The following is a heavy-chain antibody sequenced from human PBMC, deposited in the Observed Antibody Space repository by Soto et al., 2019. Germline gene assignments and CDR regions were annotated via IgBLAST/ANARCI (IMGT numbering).Heavy chain of an antibody. Sequence: QVQLVESGGGVVQPGRSLRLSCAASGFTFSSYAMHWVRQAPGKGLEWVAVISYDGSNKYYADSVKGRFTISRDNSKNTLYLQMNSLRAEDTAVYYCASGAFGVVITNFDYWGQGTLVTVSS. J-gene: IGHJ4*02. CDR1: GFTFSSYA. V-gene: IGHV3-30-3*01. CDR2: ISYDGSNK. CDR3: ASGAFGVVITNFDY. D-gene: IGHD3-3*01.